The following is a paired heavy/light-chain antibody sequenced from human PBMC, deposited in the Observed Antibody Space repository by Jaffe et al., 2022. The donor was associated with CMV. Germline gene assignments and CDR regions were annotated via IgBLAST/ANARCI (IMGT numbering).Light chain of an antibody. J-gene: IGKJ2*01. CDR2: KAS. CDR1: QSISSW. Sequence: DIQMTQSPSTLSASVGDRVTITCRASQSISSWLAWYQQKPGKAPKLLIYKASSLESGVPSRFSGSGSGTEFTLTISSLQPDDFATYYCQQYNTFGQGTKLEIK. CDR3: QQYNT. V-gene: IGKV1-5*03.
Heavy chain of an antibody. CDR1: GYTFTSYD. CDR3: ARGRQFWVVAATGYYYGMDV. J-gene: IGHJ6*02. V-gene: IGHV1-8*01. Sequence: QVQLVQSGAEVKKPGASVKVSCKASGYTFTSYDINWVRQATGQGLEWMGWMNPNSGNTGYAQKFQGRVTMTRNTSISTAYMELSSLRSEDTAVYYCARGRQFWVVAATGYYYGMDVWGQGTTVTVSS. D-gene: IGHD2-15*01. CDR2: MNPNSGNT.